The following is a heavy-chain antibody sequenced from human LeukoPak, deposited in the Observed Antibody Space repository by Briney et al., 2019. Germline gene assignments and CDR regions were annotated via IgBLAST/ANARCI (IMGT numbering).Heavy chain of an antibody. V-gene: IGHV3-53*01. D-gene: IGHD6-13*01. CDR1: GFTVSSNY. Sequence: GGSLRLSCAASGFTVSSNYVNWVRQAPGKGLEWVSIIYSGGSTYYADSVKGRSTISRDISKNTLHLQMNSLRAEDTAVYYCARDPVIPTAASNWYFDLWGRGTLVTVSS. J-gene: IGHJ2*01. CDR3: ARDPVIPTAASNWYFDL. CDR2: IYSGGST.